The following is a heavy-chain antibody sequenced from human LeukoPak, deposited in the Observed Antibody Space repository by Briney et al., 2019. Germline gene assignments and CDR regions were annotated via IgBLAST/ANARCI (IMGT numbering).Heavy chain of an antibody. CDR1: GFIFSSYT. V-gene: IGHV3-21*01. Sequence: GGSLRLSCVASGFIFSSYTMNWVRQPPGRGLEWVSSISSSSSYIYYADSMKGPFTISRDNAKNSLYLQMHSQRAEDTALYYCARDPKSWYTSDSTDYWGQGTLVTVSS. J-gene: IGHJ4*02. D-gene: IGHD6-13*01. CDR3: ARDPKSWYTSDSTDY. CDR2: ISSSSSYI.